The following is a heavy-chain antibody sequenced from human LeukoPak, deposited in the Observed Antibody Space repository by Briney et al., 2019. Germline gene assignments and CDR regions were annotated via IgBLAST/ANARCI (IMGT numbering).Heavy chain of an antibody. V-gene: IGHV3-11*01. CDR3: ARNHPSRNDGWPLFEC. D-gene: IGHD1-1*01. CDR2: ISSSGDTI. CDR1: GFTFSDYY. J-gene: IGHJ4*02. Sequence: GGSLLLLCGVSGFTFSDYYMSWIRQAPGKGLEWLSYISSSGDTIYYADSVKGRFTISRDNAENSLYLQINSLRAEDTAVYFCARNHPSRNDGWPLFECRGGGTLVTVSS.